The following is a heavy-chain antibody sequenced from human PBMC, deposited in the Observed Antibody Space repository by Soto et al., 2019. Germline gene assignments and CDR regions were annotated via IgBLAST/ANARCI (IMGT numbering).Heavy chain of an antibody. V-gene: IGHV3-48*01. Sequence: GGSLRLSCAASGFTFSSYSMNWVRQAPGKGLEWVSYISSSSTIYYADSVKGRFTISRDNAKNSLYLQMNSLRAEDTAVYYCAHFNEYLLDYWGQGTLVTVSS. CDR3: AHFNEYLLDY. CDR2: ISSSSTI. D-gene: IGHD1-1*01. J-gene: IGHJ4*02. CDR1: GFTFSSYS.